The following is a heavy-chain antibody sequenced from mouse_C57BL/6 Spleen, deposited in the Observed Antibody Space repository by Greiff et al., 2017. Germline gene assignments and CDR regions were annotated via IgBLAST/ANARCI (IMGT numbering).Heavy chain of an antibody. J-gene: IGHJ3*01. CDR3: ASGLAGTDGFAY. CDR1: GYAFTSSW. D-gene: IGHD4-1*01. V-gene: IGHV1-82*01. Sequence: LLESGPELVKPGASVKLSCKASGYAFTSSWMNWVKQRPGKGLEWIGRIYPGDGDTNYNGKFKGKATLTADKSSSTAYMQLSSLTSEDSAVYFCASGLAGTDGFAYWGQGTLVTVSA. CDR2: IYPGDGDT.